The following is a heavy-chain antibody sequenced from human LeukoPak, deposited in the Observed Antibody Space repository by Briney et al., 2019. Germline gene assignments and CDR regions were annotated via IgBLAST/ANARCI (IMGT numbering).Heavy chain of an antibody. J-gene: IGHJ4*02. CDR1: SASISTYY. CDR2: IYHSGTS. Sequence: PSETLSLTCTVSSASISTYYWSWICQPPGKGLEWIGYIYHSGTSNYKSSLKSRVTISVDTSKNQFSLKLSSVTAADTAVYYCAASNYRFFDYWGQGTLVTVSS. CDR3: AASNYRFFDY. V-gene: IGHV4-59*01. D-gene: IGHD4-11*01.